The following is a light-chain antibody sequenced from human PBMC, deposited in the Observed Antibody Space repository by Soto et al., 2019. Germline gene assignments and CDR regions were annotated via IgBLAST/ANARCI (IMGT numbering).Light chain of an antibody. CDR1: QSISSS. V-gene: IGKV1-5*01. Sequence: IQMTPFPSTLSSSFGGRVTITCLASQSISSSLAWYQQKPGKAPKLLIYDASNLESGVPSIFSGSGSGTDFTLTISRLEPEDFAVYYCQQYGSSPLTFGGGTKVDIK. CDR3: QQYGSSPLT. J-gene: IGKJ4*01. CDR2: DAS.